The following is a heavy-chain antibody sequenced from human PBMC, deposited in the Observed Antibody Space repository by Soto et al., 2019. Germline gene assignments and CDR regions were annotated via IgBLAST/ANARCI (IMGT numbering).Heavy chain of an antibody. D-gene: IGHD3-22*01. CDR1: GGSITSSSYY. CDR3: ARYYYDSREPRFAY. V-gene: IGHV4-39*07. Sequence: NPSETLSLTCTVSGGSITSSSYYWGWIRQPPGKGLEWIGNIYYSGSTYYNPSLKSRVTISVDTSKNQFSLKLSSVTAADTAVYYCARYYYDSREPRFAYWGQGTLVTVSS. J-gene: IGHJ4*02. CDR2: IYYSGST.